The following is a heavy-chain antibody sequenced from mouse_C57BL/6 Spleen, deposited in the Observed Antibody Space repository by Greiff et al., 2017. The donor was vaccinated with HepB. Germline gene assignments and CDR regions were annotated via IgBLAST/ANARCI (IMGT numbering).Heavy chain of an antibody. J-gene: IGHJ4*01. CDR1: GFSLTSYG. Sequence: QVQLKQSGPGLVQPSQRLSITCTVSGFSLTSYGVHWVRQSPGTGLEWLGVIWSGGSTDYNAAFISRLSISKDNSQSQVFFKMSSLQAEDTAIYYGARKGSRGAMDYWGQGTSGTVSS. V-gene: IGHV2-2*01. CDR2: IWSGGST. CDR3: ARKGSRGAMDY.